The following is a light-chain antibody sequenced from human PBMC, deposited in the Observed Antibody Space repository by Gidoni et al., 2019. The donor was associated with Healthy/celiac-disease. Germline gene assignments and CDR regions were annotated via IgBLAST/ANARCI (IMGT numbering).Light chain of an antibody. CDR3: QQYNNWPPLT. V-gene: IGKV3-15*01. Sequence: EIVITQSPATLSVSPGERATLPCRASQSVSSNLAWYQQKPGQAPRLLIYGASTRATGIPARFSGSGSGTEFTLTISRLQSEDFAVYYCQQYNNWPPLTFXGXTKVEIK. CDR1: QSVSSN. J-gene: IGKJ4*01. CDR2: GAS.